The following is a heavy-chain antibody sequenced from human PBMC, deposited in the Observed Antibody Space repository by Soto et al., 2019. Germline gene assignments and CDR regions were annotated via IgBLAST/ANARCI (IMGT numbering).Heavy chain of an antibody. CDR1: GYTFTSYY. D-gene: IGHD3-22*01. Sequence: ASVKVSFKASGYTFTSYYMHWVRQAPGQGLEWMGIINPSGGSTSYAQKFQGRVTMTRDTSTSTVYMELSSLRSEDTAVYYCANYDSSGFFDYWGQGTLVTVSS. J-gene: IGHJ4*02. V-gene: IGHV1-46*01. CDR2: INPSGGST. CDR3: ANYDSSGFFDY.